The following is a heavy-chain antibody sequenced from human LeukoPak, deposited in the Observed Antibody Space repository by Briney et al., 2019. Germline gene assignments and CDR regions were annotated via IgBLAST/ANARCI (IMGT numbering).Heavy chain of an antibody. V-gene: IGHV3-30-3*01. D-gene: IGHD3-10*01. CDR2: DGSDK. CDR3: AREKYAYGSGSYYPLDY. Sequence: DGSDKYYADSVKGRFTISRDNSKNTLYLQVNSLRAEDTAVYYCAREKYAYGSGSYYPLDYWGQGTLVTVSS. J-gene: IGHJ4*02.